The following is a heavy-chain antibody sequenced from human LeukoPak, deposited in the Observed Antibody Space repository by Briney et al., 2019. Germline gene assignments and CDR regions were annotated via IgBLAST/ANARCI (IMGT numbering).Heavy chain of an antibody. CDR1: GFTVSSNY. CDR3: ARGGARRGFYVMDV. J-gene: IGHJ6*02. CDR2: IYSGGST. Sequence: PGGSLRLSCAASGFTVSSNYMTWVRQAPGKGLEWVSVIYSGGSTYYADSVKGRFTISRDNSKNTLYLQMNSLRAEDTAVYYCARGGARRGFYVMDVWGRGTTVTVSS. D-gene: IGHD1-26*01. V-gene: IGHV3-66*01.